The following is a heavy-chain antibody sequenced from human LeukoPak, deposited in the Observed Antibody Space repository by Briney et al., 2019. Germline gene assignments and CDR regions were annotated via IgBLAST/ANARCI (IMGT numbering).Heavy chain of an antibody. CDR2: IIPIFGTA. V-gene: IGHV1-69*06. Sequence: PGASVKVSCKASGYTFTSYAISWVRQAPGQGLEWMGGIIPIFGTANYAQKFQGRVTITADKSTSTAYMELSSLRSEDTAVYYCARGEEAYCGGDCYSPTFDYWGQGTLVTVSS. J-gene: IGHJ4*02. CDR3: ARGEEAYCGGDCYSPTFDY. D-gene: IGHD2-21*02. CDR1: GYTFTSYA.